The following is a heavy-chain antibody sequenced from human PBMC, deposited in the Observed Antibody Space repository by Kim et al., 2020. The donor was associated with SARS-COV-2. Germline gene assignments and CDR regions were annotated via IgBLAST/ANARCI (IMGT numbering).Heavy chain of an antibody. V-gene: IGHV3-33*01. CDR2: IWYDGSNK. CDR1: GFTFSSYG. CDR3: ARDREPYNWNDGDAFDI. D-gene: IGHD1-1*01. J-gene: IGHJ3*02. Sequence: GGSLRLSCAASGFTFSSYGMHWVRQAPGKGLEWVAVIWYDGSNKYYADSVKGRFTISRDNSKNTLYLQMNSLRAEDTAVYYCARDREPYNWNDGDAFDIWGQGTMVTVSS.